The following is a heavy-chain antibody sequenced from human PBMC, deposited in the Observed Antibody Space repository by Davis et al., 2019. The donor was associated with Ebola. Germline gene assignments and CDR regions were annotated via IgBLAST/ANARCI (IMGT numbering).Heavy chain of an antibody. CDR2: VYPGDSDT. Sequence: KVSCKGSGYSFTNYWIGWVRQMPGKGLEWMGIVYPGDSDTRYSPSFQGQVTISVDKSISTAYLQWSSLKASDTAMYYCVRILAVYANALDIWGQGTMVTVSS. CDR3: VRILAVYANALDI. J-gene: IGHJ3*02. V-gene: IGHV5-51*01. CDR1: GYSFTNYW. D-gene: IGHD2-8*02.